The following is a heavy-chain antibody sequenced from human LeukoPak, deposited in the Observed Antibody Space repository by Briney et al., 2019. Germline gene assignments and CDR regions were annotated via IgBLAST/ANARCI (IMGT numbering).Heavy chain of an antibody. Sequence: ASVKVSCKASGYTFTSYDINWVRQATGQGLEWMGWMNPNSGNTGYAQKFQGRVTMTRNTSISTAYMELSSLRSEDTAVYYCARKRAYCGGDCYYAGASHGMDVWGQGTTVTVSS. CDR1: GYTFTSYD. V-gene: IGHV1-8*01. CDR2: MNPNSGNT. D-gene: IGHD2-21*02. CDR3: ARKRAYCGGDCYYAGASHGMDV. J-gene: IGHJ6*02.